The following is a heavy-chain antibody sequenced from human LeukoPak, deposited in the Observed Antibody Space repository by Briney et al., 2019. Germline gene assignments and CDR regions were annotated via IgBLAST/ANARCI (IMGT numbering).Heavy chain of an antibody. CDR1: GFTFSSYS. V-gene: IGHV3-48*01. Sequence: PGGSLRLSCAASGFTFSSYSMNWVRQAPGKGLEWVSYISSSSSTIYYADSVKGRFTISRDNAKNSLYLQMNSLRAEDTAVYYCARDPPTLLWAGDSAHLGYWGQGTLVTVSS. CDR3: ARDPPTLLWAGDSAHLGY. J-gene: IGHJ4*02. D-gene: IGHD2-21*02. CDR2: ISSSSSTI.